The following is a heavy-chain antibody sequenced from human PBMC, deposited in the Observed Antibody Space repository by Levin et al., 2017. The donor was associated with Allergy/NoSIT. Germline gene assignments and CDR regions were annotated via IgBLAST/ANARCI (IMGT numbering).Heavy chain of an antibody. V-gene: IGHV3-7*01. Sequence: GSLRLSCAASGFTFSSYWMSWVRQAPGKGLEWVANINQDGSENNYVDSVKGRFTISRDNAGNSLYLQMNSLRAEDTAVYYCAREGRPGGVAGFQYWGQGTLVTVSS. D-gene: IGHD2-15*01. CDR3: AREGRPGGVAGFQY. CDR2: INQDGSEN. CDR1: GFTFSSYW. J-gene: IGHJ1*01.